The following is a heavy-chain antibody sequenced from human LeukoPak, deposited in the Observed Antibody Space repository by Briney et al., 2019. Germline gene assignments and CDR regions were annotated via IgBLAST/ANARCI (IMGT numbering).Heavy chain of an antibody. CDR1: GGSFSGYY. D-gene: IGHD2-15*01. Sequence: PSETLSLTCAVYGGSFSGYYWSWIRQPPGKGLEWIGEINHSGSTNYNPSLKSRVTISVDTSKNQFSLKLSSVTAADTAVYYCARHRSVDIVVVVAPKKWNWFDPWGQGTLVTVSS. J-gene: IGHJ5*02. CDR2: INHSGST. CDR3: ARHRSVDIVVVVAPKKWNWFDP. V-gene: IGHV4-34*01.